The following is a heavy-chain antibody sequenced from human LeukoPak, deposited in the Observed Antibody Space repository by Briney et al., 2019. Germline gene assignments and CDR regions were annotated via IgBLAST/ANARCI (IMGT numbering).Heavy chain of an antibody. Sequence: AGGSLRLSCAASGFTVSSYWINWVRQAPGKGLVWVSRLISDGSSASYADSVKGRFTISRDNTKNTLYLQMNSLRAEDTAVYYCVRDSRYCPDVWGQGTTVTVSS. CDR3: VRDSRYCPDV. CDR2: LISDGSSA. CDR1: GFTVSSYW. J-gene: IGHJ6*02. D-gene: IGHD2-8*02. V-gene: IGHV3-74*01.